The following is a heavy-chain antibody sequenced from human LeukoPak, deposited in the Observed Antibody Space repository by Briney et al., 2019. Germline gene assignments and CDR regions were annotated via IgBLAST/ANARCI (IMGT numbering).Heavy chain of an antibody. CDR3: ARHSSGWHLDF. CDR2: INHSGST. CDR1: GGSFSGYY. D-gene: IGHD6-19*01. Sequence: SETLSLTCAVYGGSFSGYYWSWIRQPPGKGLEWIGEINHSGSTNYNPSLKSRVTISVDTSKNQFSLKLSSVTAADTAVYYCARHSSGWHLDFWGRGTLVTVSS. J-gene: IGHJ4*02. V-gene: IGHV4-34*01.